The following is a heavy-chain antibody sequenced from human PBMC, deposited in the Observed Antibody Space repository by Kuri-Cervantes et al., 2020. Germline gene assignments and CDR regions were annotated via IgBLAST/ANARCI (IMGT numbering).Heavy chain of an antibody. CDR1: GFTFSSYS. J-gene: IGHJ6*02. Sequence: GESLKISCAASGFTFSSYSMNWVRQAPGKGLEWVSSISSSSSYIYYADSVKGRFTISRDNAKNSLYLQMNSLRAEDTAVYYCARERLDLRFLEWLPRDYGMDVWGQGTTVTVSS. CDR2: ISSSSSYI. V-gene: IGHV3-21*01. D-gene: IGHD3-3*01. CDR3: ARERLDLRFLEWLPRDYGMDV.